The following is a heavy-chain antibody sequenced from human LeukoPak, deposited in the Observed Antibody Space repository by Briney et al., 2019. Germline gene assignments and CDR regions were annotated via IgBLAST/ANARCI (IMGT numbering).Heavy chain of an antibody. CDR2: IYYGGSI. CDR3: ERVAGWFDP. J-gene: IGHJ5*02. Sequence: PSETLSLTCTVSGGSISGDYWSWIRQPPGQGLEWIGFIYYGGSINYNPSLKSRVTISLDTSKKQFSLRLSSVTAADTAVYYCERVAGWFDPWGQGTLVTVSS. CDR1: GGSISGDY. V-gene: IGHV4-59*08.